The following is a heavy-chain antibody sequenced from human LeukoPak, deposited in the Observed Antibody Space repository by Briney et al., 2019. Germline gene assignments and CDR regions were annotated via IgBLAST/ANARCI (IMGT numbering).Heavy chain of an antibody. CDR2: IIPILGIA. D-gene: IGHD3-22*01. J-gene: IGHJ4*02. Sequence: GASVKVSCKASGGTFSSYAISWVRQAPGQGLEWMGRIIPILGIANYAQKFQGRVTMTTDTSTSTAYMELRSLRSDDTAVYYCARDPDSSGHFDYWGQGTLVTVSS. CDR3: ARDPDSSGHFDY. CDR1: GGTFSSYA. V-gene: IGHV1-69*04.